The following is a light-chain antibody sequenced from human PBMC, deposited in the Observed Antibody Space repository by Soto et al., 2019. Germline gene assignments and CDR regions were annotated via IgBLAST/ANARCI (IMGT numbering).Light chain of an antibody. CDR2: DAS. Sequence: DIQITQSPSSVSASVGDRVTITCRASQNIWRLLAWYQQKPGKAPELLIYDASSLQSGVPPRFSGSGSGTDFTLTISSLQPEDFATYYCEQAGSFPITFGQGTKVDIK. CDR1: QNIWRL. CDR3: EQAGSFPIT. V-gene: IGKV1-12*01. J-gene: IGKJ1*01.